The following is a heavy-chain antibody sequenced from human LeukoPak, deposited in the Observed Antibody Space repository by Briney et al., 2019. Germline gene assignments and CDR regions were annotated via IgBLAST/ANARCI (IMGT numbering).Heavy chain of an antibody. D-gene: IGHD5-18*01. CDR2: ISYDGSNK. J-gene: IGHJ4*02. V-gene: IGHV3-30*03. Sequence: PGGSLRLSCAASGFTFSSYGMHWVRQAPGKGLEWVAAISYDGSNKFYADSVKGRFTISRDNSKNTLYLQMNSLRAEDTAVYYCVREGGDTAMAFDYWGQGTLVTVSS. CDR3: VREGGDTAMAFDY. CDR1: GFTFSSYG.